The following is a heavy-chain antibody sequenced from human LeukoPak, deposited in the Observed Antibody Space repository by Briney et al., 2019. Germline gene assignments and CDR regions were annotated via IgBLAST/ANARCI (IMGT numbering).Heavy chain of an antibody. CDR3: ATVRAAGRSSWYLDY. CDR1: GFTFSNYG. D-gene: IGHD2-2*01. V-gene: IGHV3-33*01. Sequence: GRSLRLSCAASGFTFSNYGLYWVRQAPGKGLEWVAVIWYDGSNKYYADSVKGRFTISRDNSKNTLYLQMNSLRAEDTAVYYCATVRAAGRSSWYLDYWGQGTLVTVSS. J-gene: IGHJ4*02. CDR2: IWYDGSNK.